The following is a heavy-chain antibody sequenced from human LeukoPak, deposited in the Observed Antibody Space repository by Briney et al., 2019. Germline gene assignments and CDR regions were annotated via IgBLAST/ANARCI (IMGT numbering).Heavy chain of an antibody. CDR3: ARDPKLYGDYPYNWFDP. V-gene: IGHV4-39*07. CDR1: GGSISSSSYY. J-gene: IGHJ5*02. Sequence: SETLSLTCTVSGGSISSSSYYWGWIRQPPGKGLEWIGRIYHSGSTYYNPSLKSRVTISVDTSKNQFSLKLSSVTAADTAVHYCARDPKLYGDYPYNWFDPWGQGTLVTVSS. D-gene: IGHD4-17*01. CDR2: IYHSGST.